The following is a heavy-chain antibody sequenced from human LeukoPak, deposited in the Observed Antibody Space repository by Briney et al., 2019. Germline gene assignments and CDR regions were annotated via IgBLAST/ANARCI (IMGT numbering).Heavy chain of an antibody. D-gene: IGHD2-21*02. Sequence: GGSLRLSCAASGFTFSSYWMSWVRQAPGKGLEWVANIKQDGSEKYYVDSVKGRFTISRDNAKNSLYLQMNSLRAEDTAVYYCARDPAVVVTATPGYYYYGMGVWGQGTTVTVSS. V-gene: IGHV3-7*01. CDR3: ARDPAVVVTATPGYYYYGMGV. CDR2: IKQDGSEK. CDR1: GFTFSSYW. J-gene: IGHJ6*02.